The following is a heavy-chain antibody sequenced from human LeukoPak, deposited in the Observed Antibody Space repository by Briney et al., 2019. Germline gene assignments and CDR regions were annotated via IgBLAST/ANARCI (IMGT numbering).Heavy chain of an antibody. CDR2: IYHSGST. CDR3: ARVAYYYDSSGYLDY. Sequence: SETLSLTCAVSGGSISSSNWWSWVRPPPGKGLEWIGEIYHSGSTNYNPSLKSRVTISVDKSKNQFSLKLSSVTAADTAVYYCARVAYYYDSSGYLDYWGQGTLVTVSS. CDR1: GGSISSSNW. D-gene: IGHD3-22*01. J-gene: IGHJ4*02. V-gene: IGHV4-4*02.